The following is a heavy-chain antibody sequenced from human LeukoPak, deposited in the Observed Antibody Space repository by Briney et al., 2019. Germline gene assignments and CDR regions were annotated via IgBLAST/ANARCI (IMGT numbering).Heavy chain of an antibody. CDR3: AISPNFYSNYLY. CDR1: GFTLSRYA. CDR2: ICVSGGST. D-gene: IGHD4-11*01. V-gene: IGHV3-23*01. Sequence: GGSLRLSCAPSGFTLSRYAMSRVRQAPGTGMEWVSAICVSGGSTYYADSVKGRFTISRDNSKNTLYLQMNSLRAEDTAVYYCAISPNFYSNYLYWGQGTLVTVSS. J-gene: IGHJ4*02.